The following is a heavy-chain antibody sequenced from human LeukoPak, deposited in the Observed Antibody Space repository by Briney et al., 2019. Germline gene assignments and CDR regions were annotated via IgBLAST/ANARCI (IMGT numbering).Heavy chain of an antibody. J-gene: IGHJ6*03. Sequence: VGSLRLSCAASGFTFSSYAMPCVRQAPRRGVERVAFIRYDGSNENYADSVKGRFTISRDNSKNTLYLQMNSLRAEDTAVYFCAKDEGDSYYYYMDVWGKGTTVTISS. CDR2: IRYDGSNE. CDR3: AKDEGDSYYYYMDV. V-gene: IGHV3-30*02. CDR1: GFTFSSYA.